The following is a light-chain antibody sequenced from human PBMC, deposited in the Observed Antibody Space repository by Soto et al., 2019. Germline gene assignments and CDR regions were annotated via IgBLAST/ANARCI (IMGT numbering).Light chain of an antibody. CDR2: PSS. CDR3: QQANNFPRT. CDR1: QVIGTW. Sequence: DIQMTQSPSSVSASVGDRVTISCRASQVIGTWLAWYQQKPGKAPELLIFPSSSLQNGVPSRFSGTGSGTDFTLTISSLQPEDFAPYYCQQANNFPRTFGQGTKVEV. J-gene: IGKJ1*01. V-gene: IGKV1-12*01.